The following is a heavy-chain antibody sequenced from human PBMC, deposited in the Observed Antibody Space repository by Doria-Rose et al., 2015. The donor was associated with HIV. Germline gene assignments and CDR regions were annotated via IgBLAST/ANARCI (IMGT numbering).Heavy chain of an antibody. V-gene: IGHV2-26*01. CDR2: IFSDDER. D-gene: IGHD6-13*01. CDR3: ARIKSSRWYHKYYFDF. Sequence: SGPVLVKPTETLTLTCTVSGVSLSSPGMGVSWIRQPPGKALVWLANIFSDDERSYKTSLKSRLTISRCTSKSQVVLTMTDMDPVDTATYYCARIKSSRWYHKYYFDFWGQGTLVIVSA. J-gene: IGHJ4*02. CDR1: GVSLSSPGMG.